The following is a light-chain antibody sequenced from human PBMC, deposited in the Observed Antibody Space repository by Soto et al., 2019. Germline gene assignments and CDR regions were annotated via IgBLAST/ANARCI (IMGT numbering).Light chain of an antibody. Sequence: EIVLTQSPGTLYLSPGERATLSCRASQTVGNNYLDWYQQKPGQAPRLLIYGASSRATVIPDRFSGSGSGTDFTLTISRLEPDDFAVYYCRQSATSPRTFGQGTKVEIK. J-gene: IGKJ1*01. CDR3: RQSATSPRT. CDR2: GAS. V-gene: IGKV3-20*01. CDR1: QTVGNNY.